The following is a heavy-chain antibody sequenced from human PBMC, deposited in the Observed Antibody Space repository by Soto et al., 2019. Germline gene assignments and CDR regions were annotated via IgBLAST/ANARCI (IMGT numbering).Heavy chain of an antibody. D-gene: IGHD6-19*01. Sequence: SETLSLTCAVYGGSFSGYYWSWIRQPPGKGLEWIGEINHSGSTNYNPSLKSRVTISVDTSKNQFSLKLSSVTAADTAVYYCARGIAVAGHYYYYIDVWGKGTTVTVSS. CDR1: GGSFSGYY. J-gene: IGHJ6*03. CDR2: INHSGST. CDR3: ARGIAVAGHYYYYIDV. V-gene: IGHV4-34*01.